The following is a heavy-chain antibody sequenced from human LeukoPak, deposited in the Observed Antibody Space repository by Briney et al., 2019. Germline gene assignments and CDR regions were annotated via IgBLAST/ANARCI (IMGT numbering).Heavy chain of an antibody. CDR1: GFTVSSNY. J-gene: IGHJ3*02. D-gene: IGHD6-19*01. V-gene: IGHV3-53*01. CDR2: IYTGGST. Sequence: GGSLRLSCAASGFTVSSNYMSWVRQAPGKGLEWVSVIYTGGSTYYADFVKGRFTISRDNSKNTLYLQMNSLRAEDTAVYYCAGGSGWYAFDIWGQGTMVTVSS. CDR3: AGGSGWYAFDI.